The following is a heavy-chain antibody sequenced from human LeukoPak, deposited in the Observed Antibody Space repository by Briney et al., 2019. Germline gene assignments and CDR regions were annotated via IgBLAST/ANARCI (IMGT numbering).Heavy chain of an antibody. V-gene: IGHV3-48*03. CDR2: ISSSGSTI. D-gene: IGHD4-17*01. J-gene: IGHJ4*02. CDR1: GFTFSSYE. CDR3: ARVLTTGYFDY. Sequence: GGSLRLSCAASGFTFSSYEMNWVRQAPGKGLEWVSYISSSGSTIYYADSVKGRFTISRDNAKNSLYLQMNSLRAEDTAVYYCARVLTTGYFDYWGQGTLVTVSS.